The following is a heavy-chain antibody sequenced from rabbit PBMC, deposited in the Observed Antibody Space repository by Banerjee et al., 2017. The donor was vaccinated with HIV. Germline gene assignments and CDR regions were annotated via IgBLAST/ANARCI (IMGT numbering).Heavy chain of an antibody. Sequence: QQLEESGGDLVKPGASLTLTCTASGFSFSSSYYMCWVRQAPGKGLELIACIYTSSGNTYYASWAKGRFTISKTSSTTVTLQMTSLTAADTATYFCAKGSSDTFALWGPGTLVTVS. D-gene: IGHD1-1*01. CDR2: IYTSSGNT. CDR3: AKGSSDTFAL. CDR1: GFSFSSSYY. J-gene: IGHJ6*01. V-gene: IGHV1S40*01.